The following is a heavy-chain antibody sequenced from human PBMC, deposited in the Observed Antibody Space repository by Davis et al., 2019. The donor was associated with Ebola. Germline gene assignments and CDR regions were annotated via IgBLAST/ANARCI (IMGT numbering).Heavy chain of an antibody. D-gene: IGHD3-3*01. J-gene: IGHJ4*02. CDR1: GGTFSSYA. CDR3: ARASYDFWSGYQIHSFDY. CDR2: IIPIFGTA. Sequence: SVKVSCKASGGTFSSYAISWVRQAPGQGLEWMGGIIPIFGTANYAQKFQGRVTITADESTSTAYMELSSLRSEDTAVYYCARASYDFWSGYQIHSFDYWGQGTLVTVSS. V-gene: IGHV1-69*13.